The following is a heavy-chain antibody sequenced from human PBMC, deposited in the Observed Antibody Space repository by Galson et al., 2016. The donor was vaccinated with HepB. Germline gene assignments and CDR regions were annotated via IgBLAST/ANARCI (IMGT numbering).Heavy chain of an antibody. Sequence: SVKVSCKAVGFTLSKYYMHWVRQTPGQGLQWMGIVSRTDGSANYEQNFQGRVTMTRDTSTNTLYMEVSSLTSEDTAVYYCVRAQDLDFDTWGQGTLVTVAS. CDR1: GFTLSKYY. J-gene: IGHJ4*02. CDR2: VSRTDGSA. V-gene: IGHV1-46*01. CDR3: VRAQDLDFDT.